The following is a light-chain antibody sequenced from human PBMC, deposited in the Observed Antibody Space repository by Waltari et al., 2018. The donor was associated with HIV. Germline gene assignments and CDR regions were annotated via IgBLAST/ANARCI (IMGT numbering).Light chain of an antibody. CDR2: EVT. J-gene: IGLJ3*02. Sequence: HSALTQPPSASGSPGQSVTISCTGAGSDVDAYNYFSWYQQHPGKAPKLMIYEVTKRPSGVPDRFFGSKSDNTASLTVSGLQAEDEAVYYCSSYAVSNRLVFGGGTKLTVL. V-gene: IGLV2-8*01. CDR3: SSYAVSNRLV. CDR1: GSDVDAYNY.